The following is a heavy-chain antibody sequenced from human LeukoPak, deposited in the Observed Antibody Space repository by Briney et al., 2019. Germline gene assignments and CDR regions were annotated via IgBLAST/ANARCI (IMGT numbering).Heavy chain of an antibody. J-gene: IGHJ4*02. CDR1: GFTFSSYA. V-gene: IGHV3-30*04. CDR2: ISYDGSNK. D-gene: IGHD5-18*01. CDR3: ARDSRIQLWTYYFDY. Sequence: GGSLRLSCAASGFTFSSYAMHWVRQAPGKGLEWVADISYDGSNKYYADSVKGRFTISRDNSKNTLYLQMNSLRAEDTAVYYCARDSRIQLWTYYFDYWGQGTLVTVSS.